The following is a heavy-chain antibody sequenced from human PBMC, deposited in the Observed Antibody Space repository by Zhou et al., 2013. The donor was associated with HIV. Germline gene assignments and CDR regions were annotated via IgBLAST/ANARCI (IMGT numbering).Heavy chain of an antibody. J-gene: IGHJ6*03. CDR3: AREHLRDSGYAENYYYYMDV. V-gene: IGHV1-69*04. CDR2: IIPILGIA. CDR1: GGTFSRFA. D-gene: IGHD5-12*01. Sequence: QVQLVQSGAEVKKPGSSVKVSCKASGGTFSRFAITWVRQAPGQGLEWMGRIIPILGIANYAQKFQGRVTIIADKSTTTVYMELSSLRSEDTAVYYCAREHLRDSGYAENYYYYMDVWGKGTTVTVSS.